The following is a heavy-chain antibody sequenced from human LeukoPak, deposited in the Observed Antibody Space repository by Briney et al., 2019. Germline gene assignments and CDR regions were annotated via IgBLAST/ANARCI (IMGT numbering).Heavy chain of an antibody. D-gene: IGHD2-15*01. CDR3: ATDLYCSGGSCHSHFDY. CDR2: FDPEDGET. Sequence: ASVKVSCKVSGYTLTELSMHWVRQAPGKGLEWMGGFDPEDGETIYAQKFQGRITMTEDTSTDTAYMELSSLRSEDTAVYYCATDLYCSGGSCHSHFDYWGQGPVIPVSS. J-gene: IGHJ4*02. V-gene: IGHV1-24*01. CDR1: GYTLTELS.